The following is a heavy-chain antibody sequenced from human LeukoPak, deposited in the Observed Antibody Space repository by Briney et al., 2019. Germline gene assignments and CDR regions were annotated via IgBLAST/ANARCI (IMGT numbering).Heavy chain of an antibody. CDR1: GFTFSSYG. Sequence: PGGSLRLSCAASGFTFSSYGMHWVRQAPGKGLEWVAFIRYDGSNKYYADSVKGRFTISRDNSKNTLYLQMNSLRADDTAVYYCAKEKSRTGYFDYWGQGTLVTVSS. CDR2: IRYDGSNK. V-gene: IGHV3-30*02. D-gene: IGHD1-14*01. J-gene: IGHJ4*02. CDR3: AKEKSRTGYFDY.